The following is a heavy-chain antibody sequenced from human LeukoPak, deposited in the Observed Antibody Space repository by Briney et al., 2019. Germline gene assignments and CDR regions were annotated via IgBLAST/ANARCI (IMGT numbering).Heavy chain of an antibody. J-gene: IGHJ4*02. CDR2: INSDGSST. D-gene: IGHD1-7*01. CDR3: ARYNWNSAPFDY. CDR1: GFTFSSYW. Sequence: GGSLRLSCAASGFTFSSYWMHWVRQAPGKGLVWVSRINSDGSSTSYADSVKGRFTISRDSAKNTLYLEMNSLRAEDTAVYYCARYNWNSAPFDYWGQGTLVTASS. V-gene: IGHV3-74*01.